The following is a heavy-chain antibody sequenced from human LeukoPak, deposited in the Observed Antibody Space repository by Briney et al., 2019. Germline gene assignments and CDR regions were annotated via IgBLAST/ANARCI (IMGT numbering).Heavy chain of an antibody. V-gene: IGHV3-23*01. Sequence: GGSLRLSCAASGFTFSISAMSWVRQAPGKGLEWVSGISDSGGSTFYADSVKGRFTISRDNSKNTLYLQMNSLRAEDTAVYYCAKDGIVVVTTFDPWGQGTLVTVSS. D-gene: IGHD2-21*02. J-gene: IGHJ5*02. CDR3: AKDGIVVVTTFDP. CDR1: GFTFSISA. CDR2: ISDSGGST.